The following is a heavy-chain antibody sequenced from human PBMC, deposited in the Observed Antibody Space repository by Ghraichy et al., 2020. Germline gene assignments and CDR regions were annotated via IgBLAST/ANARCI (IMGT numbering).Heavy chain of an antibody. V-gene: IGHV4-39*02. Sequence: SQTLSLTCTVSGDSLSTSNYYWGWIRQPPGKGLEWIGSLFYSGSTFYNPSLKSRVTMSIDTSKNHFSLKLGSVTAADTAVYYCAREAIAARYFDHWGQGTLVTVSS. J-gene: IGHJ4*02. CDR3: AREAIAARYFDH. CDR2: LFYSGST. D-gene: IGHD6-6*01. CDR1: GDSLSTSNYY.